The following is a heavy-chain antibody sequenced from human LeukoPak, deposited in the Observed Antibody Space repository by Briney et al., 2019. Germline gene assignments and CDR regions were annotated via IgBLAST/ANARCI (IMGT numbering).Heavy chain of an antibody. V-gene: IGHV3-21*01. CDR3: ARPGIAVAGEFFDY. D-gene: IGHD6-19*01. CDR2: IRSSSSYI. J-gene: IGHJ4*02. Sequence: GGSLRLSCAASGFTFSSYSMNWVRQAPGKGLEWVSFIRSSSSYIYYADSVKGRFTISRDNAKNSLYLQMNSLRAEDTAVYYCARPGIAVAGEFFDYWGQGTLVAVSS. CDR1: GFTFSSYS.